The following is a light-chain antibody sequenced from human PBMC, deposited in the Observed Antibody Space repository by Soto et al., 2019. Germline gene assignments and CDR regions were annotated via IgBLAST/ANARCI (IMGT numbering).Light chain of an antibody. J-gene: IGKJ2*01. CDR2: KVS. CDR3: MQGTHWPFT. V-gene: IGKV2-30*01. CDR1: QSLVFRNGDTF. Sequence: DAVMTQSPVSLPVTLGQPAAISCRSSQSLVFRNGDTFLNWFHQRPGQSPRRLIYKVSNRDSGVPDRFSGSGSGTDFTLRISRVEAKDVGIYYCMQGTHWPFTFGQGTKLEIK.